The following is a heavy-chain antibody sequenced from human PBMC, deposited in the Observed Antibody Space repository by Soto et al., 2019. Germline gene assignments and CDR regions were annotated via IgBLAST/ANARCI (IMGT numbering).Heavy chain of an antibody. CDR1: GFTFSSYS. Sequence: GGSLRLSCAASGFTFSSYSMNWVRQATGKGLEWVSYISSSSSTIYYADSVKGRFTISRDNAKNSLYLQMNSLRDEDTAVYYCARFPEGGVQGVIITPGSHYGMDVWDQGTTVTVSS. J-gene: IGHJ6*02. D-gene: IGHD3-10*01. V-gene: IGHV3-48*02. CDR3: ARFPEGGVQGVIITPGSHYGMDV. CDR2: ISSSSSTI.